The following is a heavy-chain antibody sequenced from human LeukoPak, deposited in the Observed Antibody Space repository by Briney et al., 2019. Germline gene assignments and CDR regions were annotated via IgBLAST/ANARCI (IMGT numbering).Heavy chain of an antibody. CDR1: GGSLSGYY. CDR3: AREVMAKRRAFDI. CDR2: INHSGST. J-gene: IGHJ3*02. V-gene: IGHV4-34*01. Sequence: SETLSLTCAVYGGSLSGYYWSWIRQPPGKGLEWIGEINHSGSTNYNPSLKSRVTISVDTSKNQFSLKLSSVTAADTAVYYCAREVMAKRRAFDIWGQGTVVTVSS. D-gene: IGHD2-8*01.